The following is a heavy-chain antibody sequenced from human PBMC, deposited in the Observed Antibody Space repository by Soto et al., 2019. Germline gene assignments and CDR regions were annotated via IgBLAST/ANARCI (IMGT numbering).Heavy chain of an antibody. V-gene: IGHV1-18*01. J-gene: IGHJ3*02. CDR1: GYTFTSYG. CDR3: ARDSPGPI. CDR2: ISAYNGNT. Sequence: ASVKVSCKASGYTFTSYGISWVRQAPGQGLEWMGWISAYNGNTKYAQKFQGRVTITRDTSASTAYMELSSLRSEDTAVYYCARDSPGPIWGQGTMVTVSS.